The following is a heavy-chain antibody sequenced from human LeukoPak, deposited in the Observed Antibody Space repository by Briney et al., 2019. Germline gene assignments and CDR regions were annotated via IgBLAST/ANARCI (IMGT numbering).Heavy chain of an antibody. CDR3: ARTAETIYYYDSSGYEPTFDY. CDR1: GGTFSSYA. CDR2: IIPIFGTA. D-gene: IGHD3-22*01. J-gene: IGHJ4*02. Sequence: SVKVSCKASGGTFSSYAISWVRQAPGQGLEWMGGIIPIFGTANYAQKLQGRVTITTDESTSTAYMELSSLRSEDTAVYYCARTAETIYYYDSSGYEPTFDYWGQGTLVTVSS. V-gene: IGHV1-69*05.